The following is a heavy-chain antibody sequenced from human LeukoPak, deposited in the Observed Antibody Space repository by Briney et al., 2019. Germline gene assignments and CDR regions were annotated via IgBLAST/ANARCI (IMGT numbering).Heavy chain of an antibody. CDR1: GFTFTTYA. V-gene: IGHV3-23*01. Sequence: GGSLRLSCAASGFTFTTYAMNWVRQAPGKGLEWVSVICGRGGGTYYVDSVKGRFTISRDNSKSTLYLEMHSLRTHDTALYYSAKGDDWNDVGYFDYWGQGTLVTVSS. CDR2: ICGRGGGT. D-gene: IGHD1-1*01. J-gene: IGHJ4*02. CDR3: AKGDDWNDVGYFDY.